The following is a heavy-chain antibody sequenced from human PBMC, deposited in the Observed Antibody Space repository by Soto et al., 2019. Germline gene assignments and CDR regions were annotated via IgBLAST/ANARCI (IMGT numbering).Heavy chain of an antibody. Sequence: KESGPTLVKPTQTLTLTCTFSGFSLSSSGVGVGWIRQPPGKALEWLALIYWDNYKQYSPSLKNRFTITKDTSKNQVVLTMTKMEPVDTGTYHCARVMGSGTVGVFDYWGQGTLVTVSS. CDR1: GFSLSSSGVG. CDR2: IYWDNYK. V-gene: IGHV2-5*02. J-gene: IGHJ4*02. D-gene: IGHD6-13*01. CDR3: ARVMGSGTVGVFDY.